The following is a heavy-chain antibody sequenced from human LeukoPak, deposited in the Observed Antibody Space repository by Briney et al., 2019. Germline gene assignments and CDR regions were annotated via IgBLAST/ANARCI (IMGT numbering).Heavy chain of an antibody. CDR3: ARSLGGPADI. CDR1: GGSFSGYY. J-gene: IGHJ3*02. CDR2: INHSGST. V-gene: IGHV4-34*01. Sequence: PSETLSLTCAVYGGSFSGYYWSWIRQPPGKGLEWIGEINHSGSTNYNPSLKSRVTISVDTSKNQFSLKLSSVTAADTAVYYCARSLGGPADIWGQGTMVTVSS. D-gene: IGHD7-27*01.